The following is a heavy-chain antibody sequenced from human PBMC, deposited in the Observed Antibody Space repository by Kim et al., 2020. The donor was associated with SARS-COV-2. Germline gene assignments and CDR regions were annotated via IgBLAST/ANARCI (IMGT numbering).Heavy chain of an antibody. CDR2: IIPIFGIA. Sequence: SVKVSCKASGGTFSSYAISWVRQAPGQGLEWMGRIIPIFGIANYAQKFQGRVTITADKSTSTAYMELSSLRSEDTAVYYCASSGELLGSAFDIWGQGTMVTVSS. D-gene: IGHD2-15*01. CDR3: ASSGELLGSAFDI. CDR1: GGTFSSYA. J-gene: IGHJ3*02. V-gene: IGHV1-69*04.